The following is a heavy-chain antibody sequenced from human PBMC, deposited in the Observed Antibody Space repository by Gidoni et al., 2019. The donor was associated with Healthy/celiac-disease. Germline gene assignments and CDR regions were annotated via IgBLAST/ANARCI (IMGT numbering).Heavy chain of an antibody. CDR3: ARLRLWFGEFCWFDP. D-gene: IGHD3-10*01. Sequence: QVQLQQWGAGLLKPSETLSLTCAVYGGSFSGYYWSWIRQPPGKGLEWIGEINHSGSTNYNPALKSRVTISVDTSKNQFSLKLSSVTAADTAVYYCARLRLWFGEFCWFDPWGQGTLVTVSS. V-gene: IGHV4-34*01. J-gene: IGHJ5*02. CDR2: INHSGST. CDR1: GGSFSGYY.